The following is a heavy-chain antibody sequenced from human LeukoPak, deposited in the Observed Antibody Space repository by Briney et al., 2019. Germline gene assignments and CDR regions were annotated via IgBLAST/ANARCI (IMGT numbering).Heavy chain of an antibody. CDR3: ARTNYDFWSGSIDY. Sequence: SETLSLTCTVSGGSISSSSYYWRWIRQPPGKGLEWIGSIYYSGSTYYNPSLKSRVSISVHTSKNQFSLKLSSLTAADTAVYYCARTNYDFWSGSIDYWGQGTLVTVSS. D-gene: IGHD3-3*01. CDR2: IYYSGST. J-gene: IGHJ4*02. V-gene: IGHV4-39*07. CDR1: GGSISSSSYY.